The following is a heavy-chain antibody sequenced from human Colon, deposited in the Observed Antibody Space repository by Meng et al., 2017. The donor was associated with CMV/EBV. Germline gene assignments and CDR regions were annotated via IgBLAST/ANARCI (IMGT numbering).Heavy chain of an antibody. Sequence: AASGFSFNVYAMSWVRQAPGRGLEWVSAISDSGGYTHYADSVKGRFFVSRDNSKSTLYLQMNSLRAEDTAVYYCSRARDDAWELSGYWGQGTLVTVSS. CDR3: SRARDDAWELSGY. CDR1: GFSFNVYA. CDR2: ISDSGGYT. J-gene: IGHJ4*02. V-gene: IGHV3-23*01. D-gene: IGHD1-26*01.